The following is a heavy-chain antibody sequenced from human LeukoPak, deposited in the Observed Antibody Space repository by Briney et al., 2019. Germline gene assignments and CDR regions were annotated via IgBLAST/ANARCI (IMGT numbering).Heavy chain of an antibody. Sequence: SETLSLTCAVYGGSFSGYYWSWIRQPPGKGLEWIGEINHSGSTNYNPSLKSRVTISVDTSKNQFSLKLSSVTAADTAVYYCARGDSRQQLVLVYWGQGTLVTVSS. J-gene: IGHJ4*02. CDR1: GGSFSGYY. CDR2: INHSGST. D-gene: IGHD6-13*01. CDR3: ARGDSRQQLVLVY. V-gene: IGHV4-34*01.